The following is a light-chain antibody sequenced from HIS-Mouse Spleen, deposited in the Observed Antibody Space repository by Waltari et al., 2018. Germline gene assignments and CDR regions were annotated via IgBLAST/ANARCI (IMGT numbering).Light chain of an antibody. V-gene: IGKV1-5*03. CDR1: QSISSW. CDR3: QQYNSYSYT. CDR2: KAA. J-gene: IGKJ2*01. Sequence: DIQMTQSPSTLSPSLGDRVTITCRASQSISSWLAWYQQKPGKAPKLRIYKAASLESGVPKRFSRSGSGTEFTLTIRSLQPDVFATYYCQQYNSYSYTFGRGTKLEIK.